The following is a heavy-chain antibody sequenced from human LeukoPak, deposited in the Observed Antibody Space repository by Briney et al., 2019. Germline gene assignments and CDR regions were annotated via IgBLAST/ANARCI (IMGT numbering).Heavy chain of an antibody. J-gene: IGHJ4*02. D-gene: IGHD1-20*01. CDR3: ASLGQYNWNDGTEKFDY. CDR2: ISSSSSTI. V-gene: IGHV3-48*02. Sequence: GGSLRLSCAASGFTFSSYSMNWVRQAPGKGLEWVSYISSSSSTIYYADSVKGRFTISRDNAKNSLYLQMNSLRDEDTAVYYCASLGQYNWNDGTEKFDYWGQGTLVTVSS. CDR1: GFTFSSYS.